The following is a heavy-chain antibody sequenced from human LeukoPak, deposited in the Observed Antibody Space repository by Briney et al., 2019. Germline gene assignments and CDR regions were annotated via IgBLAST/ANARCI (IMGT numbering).Heavy chain of an antibody. CDR1: GFTFSSYS. J-gene: IGHJ6*02. V-gene: IGHV3-21*01. CDR3: ARPPMYCSGGSCYSYYYGMDV. CDR2: ISSSSSYI. D-gene: IGHD2-15*01. Sequence: GGSLRLSCAASGFTFSSYSMNWVRQAPGKGLEWVSSISSSSSYIYYADSVKGRFTISRDNAKNSLYLQMNSLRAEDTAVYYCARPPMYCSGGSCYSYYYGMDVWGQGTTVTVSS.